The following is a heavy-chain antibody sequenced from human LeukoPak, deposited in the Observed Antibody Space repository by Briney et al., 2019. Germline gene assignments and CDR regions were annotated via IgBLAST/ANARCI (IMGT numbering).Heavy chain of an antibody. Sequence: PGGSLRLSCAASGFTFSDYYMSWIRQAPGKGLEWVSYISSSGSTIYYADSVKGRFTIPRDNAKNSLYLQMNSLRAEDTAVYYCARDPPRSTVTKDSTMGDYWGQGTLVTVSS. CDR1: GFTFSDYY. J-gene: IGHJ4*02. D-gene: IGHD4-11*01. V-gene: IGHV3-11*04. CDR3: ARDPPRSTVTKDSTMGDY. CDR2: ISSSGSTI.